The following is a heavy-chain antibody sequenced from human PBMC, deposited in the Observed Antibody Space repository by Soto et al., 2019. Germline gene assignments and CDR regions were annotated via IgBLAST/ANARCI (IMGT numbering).Heavy chain of an antibody. CDR2: IQYGGTT. CDR3: ARLGSSGWYQGSYFDY. Sequence: QLQLQESGPGLVKASETLSLTCTVSGGSITRNNHFWGWIRQSPGKGLEWIGSIQYGGTTNYNPSLKSRVIMSAETSNNQFSLMMNSVTAADTAVYYWARLGSSGWYQGSYFDYWGQGTLVTVSS. D-gene: IGHD6-19*01. CDR1: GGSITRNNHF. V-gene: IGHV4-39*01. J-gene: IGHJ4*02.